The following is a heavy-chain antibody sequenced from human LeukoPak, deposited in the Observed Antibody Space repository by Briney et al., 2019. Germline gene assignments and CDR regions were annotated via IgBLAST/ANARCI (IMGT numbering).Heavy chain of an antibody. J-gene: IGHJ4*02. V-gene: IGHV3-48*01. CDR1: GFTFSSTN. CDR3: ASVSSDYYVDY. Sequence: GGSLRLSCAAPGFTFSSTNMNLVRQAPGKGLEWVSYISSGTPTIYSADSVKGRFTISRDNANNSLYLQMNSLRGEDTAVYYCASVSSDYYVDYWGQGTLVTVSS. CDR2: ISSGTPTI. D-gene: IGHD3-22*01.